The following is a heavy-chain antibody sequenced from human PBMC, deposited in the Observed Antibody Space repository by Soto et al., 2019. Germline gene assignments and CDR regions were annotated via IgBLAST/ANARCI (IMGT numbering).Heavy chain of an antibody. D-gene: IGHD5-12*01. CDR2: IRQDGSEK. CDR1: GFTFSTYW. V-gene: IGHV3-7*05. Sequence: EEQLVESGGGLVQPGGSLRLSCAASGFTFSTYWMSWVRQAPGKGLEWLANIRQDGSEKYYVDSVKGRFTISRDNAKNSRYLQLNSLRADDTAVYYCARDRGSGYYGQDSWGLDVWGQGTTVTVSS. CDR3: ARDRGSGYYGQDSWGLDV. J-gene: IGHJ6*02.